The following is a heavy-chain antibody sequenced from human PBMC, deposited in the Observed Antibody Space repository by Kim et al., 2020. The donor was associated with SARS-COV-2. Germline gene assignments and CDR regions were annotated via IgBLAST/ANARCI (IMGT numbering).Heavy chain of an antibody. CDR2: ITASGHNT. CDR1: GFTFSSYA. CDR3: AKNLPLRTSGWNGYSGMDV. D-gene: IGHD6-19*01. V-gene: IGHV3-23*01. Sequence: GGSLRLSCAASGFTFSSYAMNWVRQAPGKGLEWVSGITASGHNTYYADYVKGRFTISRDLSNNMLYLQMNSLRVDDTATYYCAKNLPLRTSGWNGYSGMDVWGQGTTVTVSS. J-gene: IGHJ6*02.